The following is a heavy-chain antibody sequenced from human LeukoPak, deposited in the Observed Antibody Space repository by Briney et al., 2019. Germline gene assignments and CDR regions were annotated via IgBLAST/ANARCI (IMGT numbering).Heavy chain of an antibody. J-gene: IGHJ4*02. V-gene: IGHV4-39*07. CDR1: GGSISSSSYY. Sequence: PSETLSLTCTVSGGSISSSSYYWGWIRQPPGKGLEWTGSIYYSGSTYYNPSLKSRVTISVDTSKNQFSLKLSSVTAADTAVYYCAVQWFGSYYFDYWGQGTLVTVSS. CDR2: IYYSGST. D-gene: IGHD3-10*01. CDR3: AVQWFGSYYFDY.